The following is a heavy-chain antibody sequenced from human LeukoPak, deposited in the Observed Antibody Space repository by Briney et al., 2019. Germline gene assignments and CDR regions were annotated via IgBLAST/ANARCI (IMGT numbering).Heavy chain of an antibody. CDR2: IYYSGST. V-gene: IGHV4-59*01. Sequence: SETLSLTCTVSGGSISSYYWSWIRQPPGKGLEWIGYIYYSGSTNYNPSLKSRVTISVDTSKNQFSLKLSSVTATDTAVYYCARADGYNPLDYWGQGTLVTVSS. CDR3: ARADGYNPLDY. J-gene: IGHJ4*02. D-gene: IGHD5-24*01. CDR1: GGSISSYY.